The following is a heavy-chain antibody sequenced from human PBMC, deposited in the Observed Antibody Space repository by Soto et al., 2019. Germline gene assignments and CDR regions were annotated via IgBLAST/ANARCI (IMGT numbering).Heavy chain of an antibody. D-gene: IGHD6-13*01. V-gene: IGHV1-46*01. CDR3: ARRSAGIAAARTDFEI. CDR2: INPSGGST. J-gene: IGHJ3*02. CDR1: GYTFTSYY. Sequence: ASVKVSCKASGYTFTSYYMHWVRQAPGQGLEWMGIINPSGGSTSYAQKFQGRVTMTRDTSTSTVYMELSSLRSEDTAVYYCARRSAGIAAARTDFEIWGQGRMVTVSS.